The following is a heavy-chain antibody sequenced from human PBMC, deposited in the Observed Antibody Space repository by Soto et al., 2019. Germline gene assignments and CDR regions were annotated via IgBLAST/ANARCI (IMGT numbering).Heavy chain of an antibody. D-gene: IGHD1-1*01. V-gene: IGHV2-5*02. J-gene: IGHJ4*02. Sequence: QITLKESGPTLVKPKQTLTLTCTFSGFSLSTSRVGVGWIRQPPGKALEWLAHIYWDNDKRYSPSLRSRLTITKDTSKNHVVLTATNVDPVDTATYYCAHMSQQLAFDYWGQGTLVTVSS. CDR2: IYWDNDK. CDR3: AHMSQQLAFDY. CDR1: GFSLSTSRVG.